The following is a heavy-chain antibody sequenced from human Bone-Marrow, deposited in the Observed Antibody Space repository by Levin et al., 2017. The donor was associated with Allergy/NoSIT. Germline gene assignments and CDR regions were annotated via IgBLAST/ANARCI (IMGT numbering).Heavy chain of an antibody. Sequence: LSLTCAASGFTFSDYYMSWIRQAPGKGLEWVSYISSSGSTIYYADSVKGRFTISRDNAKNSLYLQMNSLRAEDTAVYYCARVAVEYYYDSSGYYYFDYWGQGTLVTVSS. V-gene: IGHV3-11*01. CDR3: ARVAVEYYYDSSGYYYFDY. CDR2: ISSSGSTI. CDR1: GFTFSDYY. D-gene: IGHD3-22*01. J-gene: IGHJ4*02.